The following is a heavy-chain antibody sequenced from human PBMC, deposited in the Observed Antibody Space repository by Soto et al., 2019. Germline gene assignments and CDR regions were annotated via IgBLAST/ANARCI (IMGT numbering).Heavy chain of an antibody. Sequence: GESLKISCKGSGYTFTAYWISWVRQMPGKGLEWMGRIDPSDSYINYSPSFQGHVTISADKSVSAAYLQWSSMKASDTAMYYCGRHGGYYSSSSEVTGYYGMDVWGQGTTVTVSS. CDR2: IDPSDSYI. D-gene: IGHD6-6*01. J-gene: IGHJ6*02. CDR3: GRHGGYYSSSSEVTGYYGMDV. CDR1: GYTFTAYW. V-gene: IGHV5-10-1*01.